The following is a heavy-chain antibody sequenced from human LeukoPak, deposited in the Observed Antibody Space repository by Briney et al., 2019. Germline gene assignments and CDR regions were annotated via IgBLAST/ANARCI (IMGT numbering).Heavy chain of an antibody. Sequence: AASVKVSCKASGGTFSSYAISWVRQATGQGLEWMGWMNPNSGNTGYAQKFQGRVTMTRNTSISTAYMELSSLRSEDTAVYYCARQQLDYYYYYGMDVWGQGTTVAVSS. D-gene: IGHD6-13*01. J-gene: IGHJ6*02. CDR3: ARQQLDYYYYYGMDV. CDR2: MNPNSGNT. V-gene: IGHV1-8*02. CDR1: GGTFSSYA.